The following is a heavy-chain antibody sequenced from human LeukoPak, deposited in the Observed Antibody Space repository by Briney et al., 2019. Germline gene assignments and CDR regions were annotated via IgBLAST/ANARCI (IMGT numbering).Heavy chain of an antibody. J-gene: IGHJ3*02. Sequence: PGGSLRLSCSASGFTFSTFAMHWVRQAPGKRLEYVSSINNNGDSTYYSDSVKARLTISRDNSKNTLFLQMASLRAEDTAVYYCVKTMMTFGGVIRTDAFDIWGQGTMVIVSS. CDR1: GFTFSTFA. D-gene: IGHD3-16*01. CDR3: VKTMMTFGGVIRTDAFDI. CDR2: INNNGDST. V-gene: IGHV3-64D*06.